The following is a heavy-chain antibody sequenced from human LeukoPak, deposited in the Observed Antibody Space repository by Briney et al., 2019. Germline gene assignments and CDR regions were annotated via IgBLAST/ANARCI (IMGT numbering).Heavy chain of an antibody. CDR2: ITAYNGNT. Sequence: ASVKVSCKASGYTFSNYGISWVRQAPGQGLEWMGWITAYNGNTKYAQKFQGRVTMTTDISTTTAYMEVRSLSSDDTAVFYCAGDCLLVVPGFSPTYYYYGMDVWGQGTTVTVS. V-gene: IGHV1-18*01. CDR1: GYTFSNYG. J-gene: IGHJ6*02. CDR3: AGDCLLVVPGFSPTYYYYGMDV. D-gene: IGHD2-2*01.